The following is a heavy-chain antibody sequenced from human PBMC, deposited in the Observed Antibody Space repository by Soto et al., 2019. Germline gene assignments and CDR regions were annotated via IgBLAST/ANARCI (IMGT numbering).Heavy chain of an antibody. Sequence: QVQLVPSGAEVKKPGASVKVSCKASGYTFTSYGISWVRQAPGQGLEWMGWISAYNGNTNYAQKLQGRVTMTTDTSTSTAYMELRSLRSDDKAVDYCARRPRTKVTTTHAAFDIWGQGTMVTDSS. CDR1: GYTFTSYG. CDR2: ISAYNGNT. D-gene: IGHD2-21*02. V-gene: IGHV1-18*01. CDR3: ARRPRTKVTTTHAAFDI. J-gene: IGHJ3*02.